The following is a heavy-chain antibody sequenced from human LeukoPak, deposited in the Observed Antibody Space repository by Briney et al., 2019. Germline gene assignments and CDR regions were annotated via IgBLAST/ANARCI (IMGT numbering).Heavy chain of an antibody. D-gene: IGHD3-10*01. CDR3: ARIRYSGSGSSYYFDY. J-gene: IGHJ4*02. V-gene: IGHV2-70*11. CDR1: GFSLSTSGMC. CDR2: IDWDGGK. Sequence: SGPTLVKPTQTLTLTCTFSGFSLSTSGMCVSWIRQPPGKALEWLARIDWDGGKYYTTSLKTRLTISKDTSKSQVVLTMTNMDPVDTATYYCARIRYSGSGSSYYFDYWGQGTLVTVSS.